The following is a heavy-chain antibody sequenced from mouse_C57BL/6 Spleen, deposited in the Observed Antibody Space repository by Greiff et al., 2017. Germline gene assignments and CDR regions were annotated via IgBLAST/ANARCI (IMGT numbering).Heavy chain of an antibody. V-gene: IGHV1-64*01. CDR1: GYTFTSYW. CDR2: IHPNSGST. Sequence: VQLQQPGAELVKPGASVKLSCKASGYTFTSYWMHWVKQSPGQGLEWIGMIHPNSGSTNYNEKFKSKATLTVDKSSSTAYMQLSSLTSEDSAVYYWARNHLYYAMDYWGQGTSVTVSS. CDR3: ARNHLYYAMDY. J-gene: IGHJ4*01.